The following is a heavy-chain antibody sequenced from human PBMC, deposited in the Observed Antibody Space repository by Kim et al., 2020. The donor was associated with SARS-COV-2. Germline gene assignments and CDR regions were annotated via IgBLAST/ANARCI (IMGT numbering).Heavy chain of an antibody. Sequence: ASVKVSCKSSGYTFTGHAINWVRQAPGQGLECMGYINTKTGKPSYAPAFTGRFVFSLDTSVSTGFLQINSLAADDTAVYFCARHFGDGWGSVYWGQGTLVTVSS. CDR2: INTKTGKP. D-gene: IGHD3-10*01. J-gene: IGHJ4*02. V-gene: IGHV7-4-1*02. CDR1: GYTFTGHA. CDR3: ARHFGDGWGSVY.